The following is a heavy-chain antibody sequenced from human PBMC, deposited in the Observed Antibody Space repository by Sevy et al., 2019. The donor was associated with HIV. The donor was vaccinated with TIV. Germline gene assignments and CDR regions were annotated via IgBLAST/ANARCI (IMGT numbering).Heavy chain of an antibody. Sequence: GGSLRLSCAASGFTFSSYWMHWVRQAPGKGLVWVSRINSDGSSTNYADSVKGRFTLSRDNAQNTLYLQMNNLRAEDTALYYCARDGYEGYCSGGSCYSYNWLDAWGQGTLVTVSS. J-gene: IGHJ5*02. CDR2: INSDGSST. CDR1: GFTFSSYW. V-gene: IGHV3-74*01. CDR3: ARDGYEGYCSGGSCYSYNWLDA. D-gene: IGHD2-15*01.